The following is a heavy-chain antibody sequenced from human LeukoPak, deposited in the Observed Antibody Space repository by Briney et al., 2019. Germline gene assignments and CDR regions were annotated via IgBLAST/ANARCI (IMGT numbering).Heavy chain of an antibody. CDR2: MNPNSGNT. CDR1: GYTFTSYD. J-gene: IGHJ4*02. Sequence: ASVKVSCQASGYTFTSYDIHWARQATGQGLEWMGWMNPNSGNTGHAQKFQGRVTMTRDTSINTAYMELSSLRSDDTAVYYCARGLRFGELTPDCWGQGTLVTVSS. V-gene: IGHV1-8*01. D-gene: IGHD3-10*01. CDR3: ARGLRFGELTPDC.